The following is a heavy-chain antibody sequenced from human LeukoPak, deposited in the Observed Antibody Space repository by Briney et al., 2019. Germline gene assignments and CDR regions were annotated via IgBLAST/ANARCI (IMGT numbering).Heavy chain of an antibody. CDR2: ISSSSSYI. V-gene: IGHV3-21*01. CDR3: ARAHYDSSGYYY. Sequence: PGGSLRLSCAASGFTFSSYSMNRVRQAPGKGLEWVSSISSSSSYIYYADSVKGRFTISRDNAKNSLYLQMNSLRAEDTAVYYCARAHYDSSGYYYWGQGTLVTVSS. D-gene: IGHD3-22*01. J-gene: IGHJ4*02. CDR1: GFTFSSYS.